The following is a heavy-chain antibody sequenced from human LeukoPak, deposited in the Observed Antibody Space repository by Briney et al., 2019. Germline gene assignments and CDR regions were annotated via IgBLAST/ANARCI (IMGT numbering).Heavy chain of an antibody. CDR1: GFIFRTYW. D-gene: IGHD6-19*01. J-gene: IGHJ4*02. CDR3: VREGTTVALFDY. CDR2: IKQDGSET. V-gene: IGHV3-7*01. Sequence: GGSLRLSCAASGFIFRTYWMSWVRQAPGKGLEWVANIKQDGSETYYLDPVKGRFTISRDNAENSLYLQMNSLRVEDTAVYYCVREGTTVALFDYWGQGSLVTVSS.